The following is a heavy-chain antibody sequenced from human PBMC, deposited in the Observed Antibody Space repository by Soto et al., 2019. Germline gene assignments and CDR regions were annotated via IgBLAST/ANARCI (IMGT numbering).Heavy chain of an antibody. J-gene: IGHJ2*01. CDR1: GFTFSNYG. CDR2: IDTRSNYI. Sequence: GGSLRLSCAVSGFTFSNYGMNWVRQAPGKGLEWVSSIDTRSNYIYYVDSVRGRFTISRDNAKNSLYLQMNSLRADDAAVYYCARTPSGATMVWGPYYYFDLWGRGALVTVSS. V-gene: IGHV3-21*01. D-gene: IGHD3-10*01. CDR3: ARTPSGATMVWGPYYYFDL.